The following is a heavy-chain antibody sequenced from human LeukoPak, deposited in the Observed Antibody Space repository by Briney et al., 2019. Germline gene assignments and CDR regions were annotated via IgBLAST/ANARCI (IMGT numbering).Heavy chain of an antibody. CDR1: GFTFSSYA. CDR2: ISDSGGRT. D-gene: IGHD6-19*01. J-gene: IGHJ4*02. CDR3: ARDIAVAVRSPSPPDTYDY. V-gene: IGHV3-23*01. Sequence: PGGSLRLSCAASGFTFSSYAMTWVRQAPGKGLEWVSSISDSGGRTYYADSVKGRCTISRDNSKNTLYLQMNSLRAEDTAVYYCARDIAVAVRSPSPPDTYDYWGQGTLVTVSS.